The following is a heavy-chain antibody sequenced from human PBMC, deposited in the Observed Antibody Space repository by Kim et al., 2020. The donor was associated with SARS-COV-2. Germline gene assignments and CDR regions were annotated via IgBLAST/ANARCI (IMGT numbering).Heavy chain of an antibody. J-gene: IGHJ2*01. D-gene: IGHD2-2*01. CDR2: INHSGST. CDR1: GGSFSGYY. V-gene: IGHV4-34*01. CDR3: ARARKDCSSTSCNFDL. Sequence: SETLSLTCAVYGGSFSGYYWSWIRQPPGKGLEWIGEINHSGSTNYNPSLKSRVTISVDTSKNQFSLKLSSVTAADTAVYYCARARKDCSSTSCNFDLWGRGTLVTVSS.